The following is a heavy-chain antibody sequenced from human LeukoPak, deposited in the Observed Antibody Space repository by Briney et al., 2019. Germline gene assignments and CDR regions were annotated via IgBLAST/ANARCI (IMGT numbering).Heavy chain of an antibody. D-gene: IGHD3-10*01. CDR2: IYYSGST. Sequence: ESSETLSLTCTVSGGSISSSSYYWGWIRQPPGKGLEWIGSIYYSGSTYYNPSLKSRVTISVDTSKNQFSLKLSSVTAADTAVYYCARREIWFGEFAGLDWGQGTLVTVSS. J-gene: IGHJ4*02. V-gene: IGHV4-39*01. CDR3: ARREIWFGEFAGLD. CDR1: GGSISSSSYY.